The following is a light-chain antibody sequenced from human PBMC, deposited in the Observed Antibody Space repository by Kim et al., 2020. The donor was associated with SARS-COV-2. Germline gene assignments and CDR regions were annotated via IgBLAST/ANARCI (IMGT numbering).Light chain of an antibody. CDR3: QQYDYWPM. CDR2: SAS. V-gene: IGKV3-15*01. J-gene: IGKJ1*01. CDR1: QSVGSD. Sequence: TVMTQSPATLSVSPGDGVTLSCTASQSVGSDLAWYQQKPGQAPRLLIYSASTRATGIPARFSGSGSGTEFTLTISSLQSEDFAVYFCQQYDYWPMFGPGTKVDIK.